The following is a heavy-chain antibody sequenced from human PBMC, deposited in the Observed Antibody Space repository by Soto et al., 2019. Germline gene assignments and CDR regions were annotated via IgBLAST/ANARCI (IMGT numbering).Heavy chain of an antibody. J-gene: IGHJ6*02. CDR2: IIPIFGTA. V-gene: IGHV1-69*06. CDR1: GGTFSSYA. Sequence: QVQLVQSGAEVKKPGSSVKVSCKASGGTFSSYAISWVRQAPGQGLEWMGGIIPIFGTANYAQKFQGRVTITADKSTITAYMELRSLRSEATAVYYCARDRGIAADYYYYGMDVWGQGTTVTVSS. D-gene: IGHD6-13*01. CDR3: ARDRGIAADYYYYGMDV.